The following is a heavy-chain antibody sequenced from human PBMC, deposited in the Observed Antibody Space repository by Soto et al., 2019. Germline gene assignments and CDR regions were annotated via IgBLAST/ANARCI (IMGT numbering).Heavy chain of an antibody. CDR2: INAGNGNT. Sequence: AASVKVSCKASGYTFTSYAMHWVRQAPGQRLEWMGWINAGNGNTKYSQKFQGRVTITRDTSASTAYMELSSLRSEDTAVYYCARVPYGDHYSWFDPWGQGTLVTVSS. CDR3: ARVPYGDHYSWFDP. V-gene: IGHV1-3*01. J-gene: IGHJ5*02. CDR1: GYTFTSYA. D-gene: IGHD4-17*01.